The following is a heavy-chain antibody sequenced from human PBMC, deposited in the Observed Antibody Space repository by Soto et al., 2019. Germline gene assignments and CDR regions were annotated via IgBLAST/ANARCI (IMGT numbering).Heavy chain of an antibody. J-gene: IGHJ4*02. CDR1: GFTLDDFA. D-gene: IGHD6-19*01. CDR3: AKDSEQWLVTGVEVS. CDR2: INWRSDDR. V-gene: IGHV3-9*01. Sequence: EVQLVESGGGLVQPGRSLRLSCAASGFTLDDFAMHWVRKAPGKGLEGVAGINWRSDDRGYADSVKGRFTIFRDNAKNTLYLQMNSLRIEDTALYYCAKDSEQWLVTGVEVSWGQGTLVTVSS.